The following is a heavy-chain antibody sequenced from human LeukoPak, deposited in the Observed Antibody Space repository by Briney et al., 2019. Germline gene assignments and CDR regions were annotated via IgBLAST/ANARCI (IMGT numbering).Heavy chain of an antibody. CDR3: ARVRGSSSWYFEGYMDV. D-gene: IGHD6-13*01. V-gene: IGHV4-61*02. CDR1: GDAISTGNYS. J-gene: IGHJ6*03. Sequence: SETLSLTCTVSGDAISTGNYSWSWIRQPAGKGLEWIGRIYSSGSTNYNSSLKSRVTISVDTSKNQFSLKLTSVTAADTAVYLCARVRGSSSWYFEGYMDVWGRGTTVTISS. CDR2: IYSSGST.